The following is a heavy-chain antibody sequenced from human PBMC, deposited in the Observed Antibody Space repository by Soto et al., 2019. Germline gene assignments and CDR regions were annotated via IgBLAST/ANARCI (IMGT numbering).Heavy chain of an antibody. Sequence: GASVKVSCKASGYTFTGYYMHWVRQAPGQGLEWMGWINPNSGGTNYAQKFQGWVTMTRDTSISTAYMELSRLRSDDKAVYYCARAVRPAAIPNWFDPWGQGTPVTVSS. CDR2: INPNSGGT. CDR3: ARAVRPAAIPNWFDP. J-gene: IGHJ5*02. D-gene: IGHD2-2*01. CDR1: GYTFTGYY. V-gene: IGHV1-2*04.